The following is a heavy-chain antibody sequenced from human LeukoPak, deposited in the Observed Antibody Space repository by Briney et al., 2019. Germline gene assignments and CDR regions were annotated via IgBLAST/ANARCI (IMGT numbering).Heavy chain of an antibody. CDR3: ARSDKYYYDSSGYYVESYFDY. D-gene: IGHD3-22*01. V-gene: IGHV4-34*01. J-gene: IGHJ4*02. CDR2: INHSGST. CDR1: GGSFSGYY. Sequence: SETLSLTCAVYGGSFSGYYWSWIRQPPGKGLEWIGEINHSGSTNYNPSLKSRVTISVDTSKNQFSLKLSSVTAADTAVNYCARSDKYYYDSSGYYVESYFDYWGQGTLVTVSS.